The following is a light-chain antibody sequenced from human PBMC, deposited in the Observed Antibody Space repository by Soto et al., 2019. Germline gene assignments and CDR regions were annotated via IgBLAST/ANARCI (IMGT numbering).Light chain of an antibody. V-gene: IGKV1-5*03. J-gene: IGKJ2*01. CDR1: HSISDW. Sequence: DIQMTQSPSTLSASVGDRVTITCRASHSISDWLAWFQQKPGKAPKLLIFKASFLEIGVPSRFSGTGSGTEFNLTISSLQPDDFATYYCQHYNSSPMYIFGQGTKLEIK. CDR2: KAS. CDR3: QHYNSSPMYI.